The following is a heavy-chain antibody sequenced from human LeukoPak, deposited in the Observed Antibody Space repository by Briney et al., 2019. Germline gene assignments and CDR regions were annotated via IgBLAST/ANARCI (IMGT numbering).Heavy chain of an antibody. D-gene: IGHD3-9*01. Sequence: ASVKVSCKASGYIFTNYSLSWVRQAPGHGLEWMGWISTYNGNTNYAQEVQGRVTMTTDTSTSTAYMELRSLRSDDTAVYYCARVVTGYYRGDHWGQGTLVTVSS. V-gene: IGHV1-18*01. CDR2: ISTYNGNT. J-gene: IGHJ4*02. CDR3: ARVVTGYYRGDH. CDR1: GYIFTNYS.